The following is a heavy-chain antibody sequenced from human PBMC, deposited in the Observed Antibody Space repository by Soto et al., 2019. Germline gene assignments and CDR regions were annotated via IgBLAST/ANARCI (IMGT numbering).Heavy chain of an antibody. CDR2: IYYSGST. J-gene: IGHJ5*02. V-gene: IGHV4-39*01. CDR1: GGSISSSSYY. D-gene: IGHD3-3*01. CDR3: ATVRFLEWLLFDP. Sequence: ESLSLTCTVSGGSISSSSYYWGWILQPPGKGLEWIGSIYYSGSTYYNPSLKSRVTISVDTSKNQFSLKLSSVTAADTAVYYCATVRFLEWLLFDPWGQGTLVTVSS.